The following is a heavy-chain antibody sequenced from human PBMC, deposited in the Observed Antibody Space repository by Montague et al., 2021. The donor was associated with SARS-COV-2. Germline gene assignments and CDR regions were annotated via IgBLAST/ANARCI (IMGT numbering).Heavy chain of an antibody. D-gene: IGHD1-26*01. CDR3: ARRRLREDYFDF. J-gene: IGHJ4*02. Sequence: SETLSLTCTVSGDSISSNDHYWGWIRPPHGKGLECLRIDYYSGYSYYTPSVKGRVTVSIDTSKNQFSLKLNSLTATDTAIYPCARRRLREDYFDFWGQRTLVTVSS. V-gene: IGHV4-39*01. CDR2: DYYSGYS. CDR1: GDSISSNDHY.